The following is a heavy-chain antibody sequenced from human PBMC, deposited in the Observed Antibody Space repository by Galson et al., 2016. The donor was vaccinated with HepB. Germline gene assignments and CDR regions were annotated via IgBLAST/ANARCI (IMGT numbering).Heavy chain of an antibody. V-gene: IGHV4-34*01. D-gene: IGHD4-17*01. J-gene: IGHJ6*03. CDR2: INHSGST. Sequence: ETLSLTCAVYGGSFSGYYWSWIRQPPGKGLEWIGEINHSGSTNSNPSPKSRVTIAVDTSTNQFHLKLSSLTAADTAVYYCARGDNLDYGDYASAYYYMDVWGKGTTVTVSS. CDR3: ARGDNLDYGDYASAYYYMDV. CDR1: GGSFSGYY.